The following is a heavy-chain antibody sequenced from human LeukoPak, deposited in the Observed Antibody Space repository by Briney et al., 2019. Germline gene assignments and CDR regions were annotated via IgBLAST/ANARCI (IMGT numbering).Heavy chain of an antibody. CDR1: GGSISNYY. CDR3: AAKVLVINYYFDY. CDR2: IYTSGST. V-gene: IGHV4-4*07. Sequence: SETLSLTCTVSGGSISNYYWSWIRQPAGKGLEWIGHIYTSGSTNYNPSLKSRVTMSVDTSKNQFSLKLSSVTAADTAVYYCAAKVLVINYYFDYWGQGSLVTVSS. J-gene: IGHJ4*02. D-gene: IGHD3-22*01.